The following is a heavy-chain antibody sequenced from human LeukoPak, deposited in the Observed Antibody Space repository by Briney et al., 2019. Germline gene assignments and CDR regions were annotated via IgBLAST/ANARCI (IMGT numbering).Heavy chain of an antibody. J-gene: IGHJ4*02. CDR3: ARVILRYFDWLLQRPLDY. V-gene: IGHV3-30*04. Sequence: GGSLRLSCAASGFTFSSYAMHWVRQAPGKGLEWVAVISYDGSNKYYADSVKGRVTISRDNSKNTLYLQMNSLRAEDTAVYYCARVILRYFDWLLQRPLDYWGQGTLVTVSS. D-gene: IGHD3-9*01. CDR1: GFTFSSYA. CDR2: ISYDGSNK.